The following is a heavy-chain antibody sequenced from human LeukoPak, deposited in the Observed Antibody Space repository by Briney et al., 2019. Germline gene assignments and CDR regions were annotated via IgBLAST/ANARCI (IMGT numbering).Heavy chain of an antibody. J-gene: IGHJ3*02. CDR2: ISSSSAI. V-gene: IGHV3-48*04. CDR3: ARILPVWGSYGVFDI. D-gene: IGHD3-16*01. Sequence: GGSLRLSCAASGFAFSSHSMNWVRQAPGKGLEWVAYISSSSAIYHADSVKGRFTISRDNAKNSLYLQMNSLRAEDTAVYYCARILPVWGSYGVFDIGAQGTMAPVSS. CDR1: GFAFSSHS.